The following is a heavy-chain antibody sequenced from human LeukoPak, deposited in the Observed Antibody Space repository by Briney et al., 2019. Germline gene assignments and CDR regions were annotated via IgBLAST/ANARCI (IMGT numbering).Heavy chain of an antibody. J-gene: IGHJ4*02. CDR2: ISWNTGSI. CDR1: GFTFSSYA. Sequence: GGSLRLCCADSGFTFSSYAMNWVRQAPGKGLEWVSGISWNTGSIGYADCVKGRFTISRENAKNSLYLQMNSLRAEDTALYYCAKAIDPRGGSCYFDYWGQGTLVTVSS. CDR3: AKAIDPRGGSCYFDY. D-gene: IGHD2-15*01. V-gene: IGHV3-9*01.